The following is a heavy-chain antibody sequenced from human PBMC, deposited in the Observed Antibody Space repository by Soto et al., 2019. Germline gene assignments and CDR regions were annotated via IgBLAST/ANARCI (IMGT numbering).Heavy chain of an antibody. CDR1: GGSISSYY. V-gene: IGHV4-59*01. Sequence: SETLSLTCTVSGGSISSYYWSWIRQPPGKGLEWIGYTYYSGSTNYNPSLKSRVTISVDTSKNQFSLKLSSVTAADTAVYYCARGASYYYDSSGDYDYWGQGTLVTVSS. CDR3: ARGASYYYDSSGDYDY. J-gene: IGHJ4*02. CDR2: TYYSGST. D-gene: IGHD3-22*01.